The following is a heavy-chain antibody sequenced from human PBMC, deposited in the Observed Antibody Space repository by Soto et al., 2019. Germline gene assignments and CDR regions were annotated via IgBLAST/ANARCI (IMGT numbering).Heavy chain of an antibody. D-gene: IGHD2-2*01. CDR2: IYYSGST. CDR3: ARDSCSSTSCYNFDY. CDR1: GGSISSYY. V-gene: IGHV4-59*12. J-gene: IGHJ4*02. Sequence: SETLSLTCTVSGGSISSYYWSWIRQPPGKGLEWIGYIYYSGSTNYNPSLKSRVTISVDTSKNQFSLKLSSVTAADTAVYYCARDSCSSTSCYNFDYWGQGTLVTVSS.